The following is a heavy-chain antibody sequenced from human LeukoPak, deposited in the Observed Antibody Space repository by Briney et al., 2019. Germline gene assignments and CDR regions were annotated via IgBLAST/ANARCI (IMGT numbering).Heavy chain of an antibody. CDR2: ISSSSSYI. CDR3: ARDLDSGSYVYYFDY. CDR1: GFTFSSYA. V-gene: IGHV3-21*01. Sequence: GGSLRLSCAASGFTFSSYAMNWVRQAPGKGLEWVSSISSSSSYIYYADSVKGRFTISRDNAKNSLYLQMNSLRAEDTAVYYCARDLDSGSYVYYFDYWGQGTLVTVSS. D-gene: IGHD1-26*01. J-gene: IGHJ4*02.